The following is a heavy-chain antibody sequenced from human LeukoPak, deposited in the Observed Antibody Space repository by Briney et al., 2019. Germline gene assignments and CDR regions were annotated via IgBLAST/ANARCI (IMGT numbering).Heavy chain of an antibody. D-gene: IGHD3-16*01. Sequence: ASVKVSCKASGYTFTSYGISWVRQAPGQGLEWMGWISAYNGNTNYAQKLQGRVTMTTDTSTSTAYMELRSLRSDDTAVYYCARDHGGGYYYYYYMDVWGKGTTVTISS. CDR1: GYTFTSYG. CDR3: ARDHGGGYYYYYYMDV. J-gene: IGHJ6*03. V-gene: IGHV1-18*01. CDR2: ISAYNGNT.